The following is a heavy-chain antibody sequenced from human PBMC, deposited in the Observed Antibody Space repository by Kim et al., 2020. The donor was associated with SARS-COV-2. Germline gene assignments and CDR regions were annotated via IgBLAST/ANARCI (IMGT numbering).Heavy chain of an antibody. J-gene: IGHJ6*02. CDR3: VSSSWSYYYYYGMDV. Sequence: ASVKVSCKASGYTFTSYDINWVRQATGQGLEWMGWMNPNSGNTGYAQKFQGRVTMTRNTSISTAYMELSSLRSEDTAVYYCVSSSWSYYYYYGMDVWGQGTTVTVSS. CDR2: MNPNSGNT. V-gene: IGHV1-8*01. CDR1: GYTFTSYD. D-gene: IGHD6-13*01.